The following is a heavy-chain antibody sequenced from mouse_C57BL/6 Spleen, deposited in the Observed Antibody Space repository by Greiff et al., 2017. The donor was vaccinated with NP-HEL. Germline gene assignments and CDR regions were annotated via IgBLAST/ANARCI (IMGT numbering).Heavy chain of an antibody. CDR2: IRSKSSNYAT. V-gene: IGHV10-3*01. CDR3: VRSNYEGMSYAMDY. D-gene: IGHD2-5*01. Sequence: EVQLVESGGGLVQPKGSLKLSCAASGFTFNTYAMHWVRQAPGKGLEWVARIRSKSSNYATYYADSVKDRFTISRDDSQSMLYLQMDNLKTEDTAMYYCVRSNYEGMSYAMDYWGQGTSVTVSS. CDR1: GFTFNTYA. J-gene: IGHJ4*01.